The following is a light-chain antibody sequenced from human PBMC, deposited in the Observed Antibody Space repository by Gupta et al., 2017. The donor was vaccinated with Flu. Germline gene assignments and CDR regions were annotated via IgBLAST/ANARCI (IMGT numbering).Light chain of an antibody. V-gene: IGLV6-57*01. CDR2: EDN. CDR1: SGSIATTY. Sequence: NFMLTQPHSLSESPGKTVTISCTRTSGSIATTYVQWYQQRPGSSPTTVIYEDNRRLSGVPDRFSGSIDSSSNSASLTISGLKTEDEADYFCQSYDRISRDVVFGGGTKLTVL. J-gene: IGLJ2*01. CDR3: QSYDRISRDVV.